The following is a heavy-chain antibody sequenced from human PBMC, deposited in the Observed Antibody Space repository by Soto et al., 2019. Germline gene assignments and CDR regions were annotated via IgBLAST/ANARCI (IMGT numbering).Heavy chain of an antibody. Sequence: ASVKVSCKASGYTFTSYGINWVRQAPGQGLEWMEWISAYNGNTHYAQKLQGRVTMTTDTSTSTAYMELRSLRSDDTAVYYCARVQSGYDFAYWGQGTLVTVSS. CDR1: GYTFTSYG. J-gene: IGHJ4*02. V-gene: IGHV1-18*01. CDR2: ISAYNGNT. CDR3: ARVQSGYDFAY. D-gene: IGHD5-12*01.